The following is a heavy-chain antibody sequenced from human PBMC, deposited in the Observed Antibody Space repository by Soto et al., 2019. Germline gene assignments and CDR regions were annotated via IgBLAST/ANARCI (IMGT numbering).Heavy chain of an antibody. D-gene: IGHD2-8*01. CDR3: AKCMGGYYVMAV. V-gene: IGHV3-21*04. CDR2: ISSSSSYI. CDR1: GCTLRSYS. Sequence: PGGSLRLSCAASGCTLRSYSINWVRQAPGKWLEWVSSISSSSSYIYYADSVKGLFTISRDNSKNMLYLQMNSLRAEDTAVYYCAKCMGGYYVMAVWGQGSTVTVSS. J-gene: IGHJ6*02.